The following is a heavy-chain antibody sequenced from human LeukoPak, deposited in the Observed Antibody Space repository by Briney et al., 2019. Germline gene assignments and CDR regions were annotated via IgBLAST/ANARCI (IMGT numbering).Heavy chain of an antibody. D-gene: IGHD3-10*01. Sequence: GGSLRLSCAASGFSFDDYAMHWVRQAPGKGLEWVSIISGDGISTAYAESVQGRFTVSRDNRKNVLYLQMNSLTTEDIAFYYCAKDIGTLIVGSECLHHWGQGTLVTVSS. CDR1: GFSFDDYA. CDR3: AKDIGTLIVGSECLHH. J-gene: IGHJ1*01. V-gene: IGHV3-43*02. CDR2: ISGDGIST.